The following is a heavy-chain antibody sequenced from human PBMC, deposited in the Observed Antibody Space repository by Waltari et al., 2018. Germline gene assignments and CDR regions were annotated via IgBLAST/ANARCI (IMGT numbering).Heavy chain of an antibody. CDR1: GYIFSNYG. J-gene: IGHJ4*02. Sequence: QVLLMQSADDLKKPGASVRVSCKASGYIFSNYGVTWVRQAPGQRLEWMGWISAYTSVSKLTEKFQGRLTLTTDTSTCTAYMDLASLTSDDTAVYYCARVGRLATGAVDFWGPGTRVIVSS. CDR2: ISAYTSVS. D-gene: IGHD1-26*01. CDR3: ARVGRLATGAVDF. V-gene: IGHV1-18*01.